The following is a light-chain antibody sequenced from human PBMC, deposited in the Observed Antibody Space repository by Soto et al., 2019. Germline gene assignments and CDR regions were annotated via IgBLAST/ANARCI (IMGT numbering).Light chain of an antibody. Sequence: IVMTQSPDSLAVSLGERATINWKSSQSVLYSSNNKNYLAWYQQKPGQPPKLLIYWASTRESGVPDRFSGSGSGTDFTLTISSLQAEDVAVYYCQQYYSTLMYTFGQGTRLEIK. CDR1: QSVLYSSNNKNY. V-gene: IGKV4-1*01. CDR2: WAS. CDR3: QQYYSTLMYT. J-gene: IGKJ2*01.